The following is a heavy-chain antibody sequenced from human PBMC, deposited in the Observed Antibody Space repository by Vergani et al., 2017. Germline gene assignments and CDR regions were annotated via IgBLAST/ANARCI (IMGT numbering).Heavy chain of an antibody. CDR2: IFYSDKT. J-gene: IGHJ4*03. CDR3: ASCLTSTTRACSFDS. D-gene: IGHD2/OR15-2a*01. Sequence: QMHLQESGPRLEKSSQTLSLTCSLSGGSIAHPDYYWGWIRQCPGKGLEWIGHIFYSDKTFYNPSFRGRVTLSIDTSRNQFSLRLKSLTAADTATYFCASCLTSTTRACSFDSWGHGALVTVSS. CDR1: GGSIAHPDYY. V-gene: IGHV4-30-4*08.